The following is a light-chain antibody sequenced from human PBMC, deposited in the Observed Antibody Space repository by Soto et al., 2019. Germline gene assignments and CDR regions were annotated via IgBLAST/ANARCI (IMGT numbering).Light chain of an antibody. CDR1: QSVGSSY. J-gene: IGKJ4*01. CDR3: QQFSSYPLT. V-gene: IGKV3-20*01. CDR2: AAS. Sequence: EIVLTQSPGTLSLSPGERATLSCRASQSVGSSYLAWYQQKPGQAPRLLIYAASSRATGIPDRFSGSASGTGFTLTISRLEPEDFAVYYCQQFSSYPLTFGGGTKVDIK.